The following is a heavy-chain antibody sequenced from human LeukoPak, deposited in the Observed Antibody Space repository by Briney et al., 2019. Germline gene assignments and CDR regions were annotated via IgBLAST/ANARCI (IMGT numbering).Heavy chain of an antibody. CDR1: GYNFTSYY. J-gene: IGHJ3*02. CDR2: INPSGGST. D-gene: IGHD1-26*01. V-gene: IGHV1-46*01. Sequence: ASVKVSCKASGYNFTSYYMHWVRQAPGQGLEWMGIINPSGGSTSYAQKFQGRVTMTRDMSTSTVYMELSSLRSEDTAVYYCARAIVGATGAFDIWGQGTMVTVSS. CDR3: ARAIVGATGAFDI.